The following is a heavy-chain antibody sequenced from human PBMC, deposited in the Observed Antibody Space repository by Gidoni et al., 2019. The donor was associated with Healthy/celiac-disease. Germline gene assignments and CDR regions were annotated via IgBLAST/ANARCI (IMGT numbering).Heavy chain of an antibody. CDR1: GYTFTSYG. CDR3: ARGWSSSWYATSRGWFDP. CDR2: ISAYNGNT. V-gene: IGHV1-18*01. Sequence: QVQLVQSGAEVKKPGASVKVSCKASGYTFTSYGISWGRQAPGQGLEWMGWISAYNGNTNYAQKLQGRVTMTTDTSTSTAYMELRSLRSDDTAVYYCARGWSSSWYATSRGWFDPWGQGTLVTVSS. D-gene: IGHD6-13*01. J-gene: IGHJ5*02.